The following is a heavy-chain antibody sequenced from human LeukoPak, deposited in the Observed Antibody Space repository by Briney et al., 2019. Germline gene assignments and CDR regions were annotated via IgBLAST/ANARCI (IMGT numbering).Heavy chain of an antibody. CDR2: IFYTGST. CDR3: ATSGSYRDY. J-gene: IGHJ4*02. V-gene: IGHV4-59*12. CDR1: GGSISRYY. D-gene: IGHD1-26*01. Sequence: SETLSLTCSVSGGSISRYYWSWIRQPPGKGLEWIGYIFYTGSTNYNPSLKSRVTMSLDTSKNQFSLKLSSVTAADTAAYHCATSGSYRDYWGQGTLVTVSS.